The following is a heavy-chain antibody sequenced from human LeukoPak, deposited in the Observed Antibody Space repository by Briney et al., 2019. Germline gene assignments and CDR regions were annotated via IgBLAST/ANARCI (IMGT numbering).Heavy chain of an antibody. CDR1: GYTFTSYG. CDR2: ISAYNGNT. V-gene: IGHV1-18*01. CDR3: ARGLRDFWSGYGGDYYYMDV. D-gene: IGHD3-3*01. J-gene: IGHJ6*03. Sequence: GASVKVSCKASGYTFTSYGISWVRQAPGQGLEWMGWISAYNGNTNYAQKLQGRVTMTTDTSTSTAYMELRSLGSDDTAVYYCARGLRDFWSGYGGDYYYMDVWGKGTTVTVSS.